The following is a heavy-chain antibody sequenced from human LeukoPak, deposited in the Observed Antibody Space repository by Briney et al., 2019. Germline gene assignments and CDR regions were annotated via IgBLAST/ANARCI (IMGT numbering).Heavy chain of an antibody. J-gene: IGHJ6*03. CDR3: ARRYPYYYYYMDV. D-gene: IGHD2-2*02. Sequence: SETLSLTCTVSDGAIAGYSWSWIRQPPGKGLEWIGYIYYSGDTNYNPSLQSRVTVSVDTSKNQFSLKLTSVTAADTAVYYCARRYPYYYYYMDVWGKGTTVTISS. CDR2: IYYSGDT. V-gene: IGHV4-59*01. CDR1: DGAIAGYS.